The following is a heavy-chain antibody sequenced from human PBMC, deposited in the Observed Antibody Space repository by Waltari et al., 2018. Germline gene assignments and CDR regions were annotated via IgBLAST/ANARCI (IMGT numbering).Heavy chain of an antibody. CDR1: GFTFSSYS. CDR2: IIGISSPI. Sequence: EVQLVESGGGLVQPGGSLRLSCAASGFTFSSYSMNWVRQAPGKGVEWVANIIGISSPIFYADSVKGLFTISRDNAKNSLYLQRNSLRADDTAGYYCARAPDFGANTKGGRDYWGQGTLVTVSS. CDR3: ARAPDFGANTKGGRDY. V-gene: IGHV3-48*01. J-gene: IGHJ4*02. D-gene: IGHD4-17*01.